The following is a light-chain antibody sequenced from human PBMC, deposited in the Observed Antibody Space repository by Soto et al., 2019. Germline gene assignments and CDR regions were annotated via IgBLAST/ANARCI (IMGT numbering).Light chain of an antibody. J-gene: IGKJ1*01. CDR1: QSFRGL. V-gene: IGKV3-15*01. CDR3: QQYNNWRT. CDR2: GAS. Sequence: EVVLTQSPVTLSLSPGERATLSCRASQSFRGLLAWYQQKPGQAPRLLIYGASTRATGIPARFSGSGSGTEFTLTISSLQSEDFAVYYCQQYNNWRTFGQGTKVDIK.